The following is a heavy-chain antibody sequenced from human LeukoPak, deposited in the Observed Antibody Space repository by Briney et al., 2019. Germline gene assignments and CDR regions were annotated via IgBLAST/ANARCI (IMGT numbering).Heavy chain of an antibody. Sequence: GASVKVSCTASGGTFSSYAISWVRQAPGQGLEWMGGIIPIFGTANYAQKFQGRVTITADESTSTAYMELSSLRSEDTAVYYCAIHSTRGILTGTLPELDYWGQGTLVTVSS. CDR3: AIHSTRGILTGTLPELDY. CDR1: GGTFSSYA. CDR2: IIPIFGTA. J-gene: IGHJ4*02. D-gene: IGHD3-9*01. V-gene: IGHV1-69*13.